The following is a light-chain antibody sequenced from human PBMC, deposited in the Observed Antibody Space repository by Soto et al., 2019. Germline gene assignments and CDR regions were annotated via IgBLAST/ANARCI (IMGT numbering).Light chain of an antibody. V-gene: IGKV3-15*01. CDR2: GAS. CDR3: QQYNNRWT. J-gene: IGKJ1*01. Sequence: EIVMTQSPATLSVSPGERATLSCRASQSISNNLAWYHQRPGQAPRLLIYGASTRATGIPARFSGSGSGTEFTLTISRLQSEAFADYYWQQYNNRWTFGQGTRVEIK. CDR1: QSISNN.